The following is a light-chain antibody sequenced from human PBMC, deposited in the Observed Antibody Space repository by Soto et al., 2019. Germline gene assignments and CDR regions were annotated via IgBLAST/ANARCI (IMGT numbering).Light chain of an antibody. CDR2: EVS. Sequence: QSVLTQPASVSGSPGQSITISCTGTSNDVGGYNYVSWFQQHPGKAPKLLSFEVSNRPSGVSHRFSGSKSGNTASLTISGLQAEDEADYYRSSFKSTSTFVFGSGTKVTV. CDR3: SSFKSTSTFV. J-gene: IGLJ1*01. CDR1: SNDVGGYNY. V-gene: IGLV2-14*01.